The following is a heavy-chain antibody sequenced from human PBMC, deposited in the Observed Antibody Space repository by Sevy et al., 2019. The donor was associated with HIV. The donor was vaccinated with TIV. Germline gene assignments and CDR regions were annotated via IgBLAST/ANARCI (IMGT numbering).Heavy chain of an antibody. D-gene: IGHD6-6*01. J-gene: IGHJ6*02. CDR2: IIPIFGTA. CDR3: ARGSYSSSLISGMDV. V-gene: IGHV1-69*13. Sequence: SSVKVSCKASGGTFSSYAISWVRQAPGQGLEWMGGIIPIFGTANYAQKFQGRDTITADESTSTAYMELSSLRSEDTAVYYCARGSYSSSLISGMDVWGQGTTVTVSS. CDR1: GGTFSSYA.